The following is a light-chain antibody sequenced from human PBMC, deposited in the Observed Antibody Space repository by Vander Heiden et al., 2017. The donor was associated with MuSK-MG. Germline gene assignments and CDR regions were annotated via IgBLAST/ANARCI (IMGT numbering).Light chain of an antibody. J-gene: IGKJ5*01. CDR2: DAS. CDR1: QDINKY. CDR3: QQYESLPIT. V-gene: IGKV1-33*01. Sequence: DIQMTQSPSSLSASLGDRVTITCQASQDINKYLNWYQQKPGKAPKLLIYDASNVESWVPSRFGGSGSGTDFTFTISSLQPEDIATYYCQQYESLPITFGQGTRLDIK.